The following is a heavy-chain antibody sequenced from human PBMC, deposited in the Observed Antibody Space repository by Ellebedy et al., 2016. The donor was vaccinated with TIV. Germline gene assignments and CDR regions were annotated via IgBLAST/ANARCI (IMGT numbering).Heavy chain of an antibody. CDR1: GGSISTYY. J-gene: IGHJ4*02. CDR2: IFYSGST. CDR3: ARRGGSGTGPYYFDY. V-gene: IGHV4-59*08. D-gene: IGHD6-13*01. Sequence: MPSETLSLTCTVSGGSISTYYWSWIRQPPGKGLEWIGFIFYSGSTNYNPSLETRVTISVDTSRNQFALKLSSVTAADKAVYYCARRGGSGTGPYYFDYWGQGTLVTVSS.